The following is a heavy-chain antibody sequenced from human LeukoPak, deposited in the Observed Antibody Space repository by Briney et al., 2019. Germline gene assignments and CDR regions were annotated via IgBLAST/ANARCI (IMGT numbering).Heavy chain of an antibody. J-gene: IGHJ5*02. CDR2: IIPIFGTA. Sequence: AASVKVSCKAFGGTFSGYAISWVRQAPGQGLEWMGGIIPIFGTANYAQKFQGRVTITADESTSTAYMELSSLRSEDTAVYYCASHGGSRPRNNWFDPWGQGTLVTVSS. CDR3: ASHGGSRPRNNWFDP. D-gene: IGHD2-15*01. CDR1: GGTFSGYA. V-gene: IGHV1-69*01.